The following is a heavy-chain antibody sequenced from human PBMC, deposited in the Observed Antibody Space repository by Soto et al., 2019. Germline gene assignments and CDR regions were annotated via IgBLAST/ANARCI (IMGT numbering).Heavy chain of an antibody. J-gene: IGHJ6*02. Sequence: PGGSLRLSCAASGFTFSSYGMHWVRQAPGKGLEWVAVISYDGSNKYYADSVKGRFTISRDNSKNTLYLQMNSLRAEDTAVYYCAKVLCLVVDYYYVMDVWGQGTTVTVSS. CDR2: ISYDGSNK. CDR1: GFTFSSYG. CDR3: AKVLCLVVDYYYVMDV. V-gene: IGHV3-30*18. D-gene: IGHD6-19*01.